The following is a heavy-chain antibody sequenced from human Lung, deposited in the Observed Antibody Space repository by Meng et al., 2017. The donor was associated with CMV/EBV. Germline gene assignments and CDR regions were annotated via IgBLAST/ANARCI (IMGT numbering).Heavy chain of an antibody. CDR1: GFSFTNSW. J-gene: IGHJ6*02. CDR3: AKAPNLYYYYGLDV. CDR2: IYPGDSET. V-gene: IGHV5-51*01. Sequence: GESXKISXKASGFSFTNSWVGWVRQMPGKGLEWMAFIYPGDSETKYSPAFQGQVTISADKSISTAYLQWSSLKASDTAMYYCAKAPNLYYYYGLDVWGQGTXVTVSS.